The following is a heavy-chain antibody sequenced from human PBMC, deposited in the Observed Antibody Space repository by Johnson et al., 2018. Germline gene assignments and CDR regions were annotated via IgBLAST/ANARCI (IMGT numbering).Heavy chain of an antibody. D-gene: IGHD3-3*01. CDR3: AKERLSFGVVYAFYYGMDV. V-gene: IGHV3-30*18. J-gene: IGHJ6*02. Sequence: QVQLVESGGGVVQPGRSLRLSCAASGCMVSEYGMERVRQALYDRDNKDYADSVKGRLAISRDNSKNTLYLQMKSLRPEDTAVYYCAKERLSFGVVYAFYYGMDVWGLGTTVTGSS. CDR2: LYDRDNK. CDR1: GCMVSEYG.